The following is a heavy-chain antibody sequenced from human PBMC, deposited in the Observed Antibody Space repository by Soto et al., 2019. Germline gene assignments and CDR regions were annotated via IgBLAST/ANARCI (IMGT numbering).Heavy chain of an antibody. D-gene: IGHD2-2*01. V-gene: IGHV4-31*03. CDR2: IYYRGST. CDR3: ARAEGYSSTWGIFDP. J-gene: IGHJ5*02. Sequence: QVQLQESGPGLVKPSQTLSLTCTVSGASISSGFYYWTWIRQFPGKGLEWIAYIYYRGSTYYNPSLESRLTMSIYTSQNQFSLKLTSVTSADTAGYYCARAEGYSSTWGIFDPWGQGTLVAVSS. CDR1: GASISSGFYY.